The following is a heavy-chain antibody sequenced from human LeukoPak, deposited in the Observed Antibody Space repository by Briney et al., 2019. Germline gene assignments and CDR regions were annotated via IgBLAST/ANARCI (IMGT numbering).Heavy chain of an antibody. V-gene: IGHV3-48*01. J-gene: IGHJ4*02. CDR1: GFIFSSYS. CDR2: ISSSSSTI. CDR3: TRVHGGYPFDY. Sequence: GGSLRLSCAASGFIFSSYSMNWVRQAPGKGLEWVSYISSSSSTIYCADSVKGRFTISRDNAKNSLNLQMNSLRAEDTAVYYCTRVHGGYPFDYWGQGTLVTVSS. D-gene: IGHD2-15*01.